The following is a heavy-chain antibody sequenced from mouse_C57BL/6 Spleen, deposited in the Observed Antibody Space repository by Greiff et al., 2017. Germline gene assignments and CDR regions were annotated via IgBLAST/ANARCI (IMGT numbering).Heavy chain of an antibody. J-gene: IGHJ1*03. V-gene: IGHV1-82*01. CDR2: IYPGDGDT. D-gene: IGHD2-2*01. Sequence: QVQLQQSGPELVKPGASVKISCKASGYAFSSSWMNWVKQRPGKGLEWIGRIYPGDGDTNYNGKFKGKATLTADKSSSTAYMQLSSLTSEDSAVYCCASMVTSWYFDVWGTGTTVTVSS. CDR3: ASMVTSWYFDV. CDR1: GYAFSSSW.